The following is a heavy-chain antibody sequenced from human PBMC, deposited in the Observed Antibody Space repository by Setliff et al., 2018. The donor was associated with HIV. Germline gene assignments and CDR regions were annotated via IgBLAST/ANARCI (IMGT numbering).Heavy chain of an antibody. CDR1: GGSFPAYY. J-gene: IGHJ3*02. Sequence: SETLSLTCAVYGGSFPAYYRNWIRQPPGKGLEWIGEINYEGDTTYNPSLKSRVNMFIDTSKNQFSLRLSSVTAADTAVYYRASDYSSRHDAFDIWGQGTVVTVSS. CDR2: INYEGDT. CDR3: ASDYSSRHDAFDI. V-gene: IGHV4-34*01. D-gene: IGHD6-13*01.